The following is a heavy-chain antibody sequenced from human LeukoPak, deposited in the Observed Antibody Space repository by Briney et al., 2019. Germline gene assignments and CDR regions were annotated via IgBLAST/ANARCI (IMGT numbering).Heavy chain of an antibody. J-gene: IGHJ4*02. Sequence: HPGGSLRLSCAASGFTFSSYGMSWVRQAPGKGLEWVSAISGSGGSTYYADSVKGRFTISRDNSKNTLYLQMNSLRAEDTAVYYCARDLFVLVTARNYWGQGTLVTVSS. CDR1: GFTFSSYG. CDR3: ARDLFVLVTARNY. CDR2: ISGSGGST. V-gene: IGHV3-23*01. D-gene: IGHD2-21*02.